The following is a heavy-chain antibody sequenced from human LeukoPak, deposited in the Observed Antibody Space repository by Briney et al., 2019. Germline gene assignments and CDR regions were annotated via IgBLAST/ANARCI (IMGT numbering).Heavy chain of an antibody. CDR3: ARGRGGGGSSNNWFDP. CDR2: IYYSGTT. Sequence: SETLSLTCTVSGGSMSSYYWSWIRQPPGKGLEWIGYIYYSGTTNYNPSLKSRVTISVDTSKNQFSLNLISVTAADTAVYFCARGRGGGGSSNNWFDPWGQGTLVTVSS. V-gene: IGHV4-59*12. CDR1: GGSMSSYY. D-gene: IGHD2-15*01. J-gene: IGHJ5*02.